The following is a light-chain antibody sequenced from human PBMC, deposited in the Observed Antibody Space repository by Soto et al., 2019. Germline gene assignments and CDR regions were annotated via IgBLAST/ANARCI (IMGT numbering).Light chain of an antibody. CDR3: QQFNSFPLS. Sequence: AIQLTQSPSSLSASVGDRVTITCRASQGISSALAWYQQKPGKAPALIIYDAFALESGVTSSFSGSGSGTDFTLPFICLHPEDFSTYYCQQFNSFPLSFVGGTKFEIK. CDR1: QGISSA. J-gene: IGKJ4*01. V-gene: IGKV1-13*02. CDR2: DAF.